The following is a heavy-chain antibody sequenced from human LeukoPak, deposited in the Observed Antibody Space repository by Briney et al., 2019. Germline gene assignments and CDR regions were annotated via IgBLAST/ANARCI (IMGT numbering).Heavy chain of an antibody. J-gene: IGHJ4*02. CDR1: GFTVSSNY. D-gene: IGHD3-22*01. V-gene: IGHV3-66*01. CDR3: AKDSGGTHYYDSSAYGRTNNFDY. CDR2: IYGGGNT. Sequence: GGSLRLSCAASGFTVSSNYMNWVRQAPGKGLEWVSVIYGGGNTDYADSVKGRFTISRDNSKNTLYLQMNSLRAEDTAVYYCAKDSGGTHYYDSSAYGRTNNFDYWGQGTLITVSS.